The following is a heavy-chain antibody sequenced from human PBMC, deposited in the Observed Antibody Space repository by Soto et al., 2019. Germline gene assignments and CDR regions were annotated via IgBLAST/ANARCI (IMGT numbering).Heavy chain of an antibody. Sequence: QVQLQQWGAGLLKPSETLSLTCAVYGGSFSGYYWSWIRQPPGKGLEWIGEINHSGSTNYNPSLKSRXTXXXXXXXXQXXXXXXXXXXXXXXVYYCARRXAAGPWGQGTLVTVSS. CDR3: ARRXAAGP. V-gene: IGHV4-34*01. J-gene: IGHJ5*02. D-gene: IGHD6-25*01. CDR2: INHSGST. CDR1: GGSFSGYY.